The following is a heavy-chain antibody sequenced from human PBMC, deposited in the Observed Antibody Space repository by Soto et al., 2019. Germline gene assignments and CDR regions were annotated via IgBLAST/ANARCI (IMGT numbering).Heavy chain of an antibody. CDR2: IKSKTDGGTT. Sequence: AGFLRLACAASGSTFCNACMNWSRQATGKGLEWVGRIKSKTDGGTTDYAAPVKGRFTISRDDSKNTLYLQMNSLKTEDTAVYYCTTDNVVVVVADDAFDIWGQGTMVTVSS. D-gene: IGHD2-15*01. CDR3: TTDNVVVVVADDAFDI. CDR1: GSTFCNAC. V-gene: IGHV3-15*07. J-gene: IGHJ3*02.